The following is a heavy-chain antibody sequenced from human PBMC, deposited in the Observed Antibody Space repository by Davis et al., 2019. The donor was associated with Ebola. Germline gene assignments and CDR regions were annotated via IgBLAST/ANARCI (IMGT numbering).Heavy chain of an antibody. Sequence: PGGSLRLSCAASGITLSSYSMNWVRQAPGKGLEWVSYISGYSSTIYYADSVKGRFTISRDNAKNSLYLQMNSLRDEDTAVYYCARLEVLRYFGPTDYYYGMDVWGQGTTVTVSS. CDR3: ARLEVLRYFGPTDYYYGMDV. CDR2: ISGYSSTI. V-gene: IGHV3-48*02. CDR1: GITLSSYS. J-gene: IGHJ6*02. D-gene: IGHD3-9*01.